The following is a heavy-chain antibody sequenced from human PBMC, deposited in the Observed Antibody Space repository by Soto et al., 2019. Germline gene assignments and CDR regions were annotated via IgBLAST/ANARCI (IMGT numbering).Heavy chain of an antibody. V-gene: IGHV3-66*01. CDR1: GFTVSSNY. Sequence: EVQLVESGGGLVQPGGSLRLSCAASGFTVSSNYMSWVRQAPGKGLEWVSVIYSGGSTYYADSVKGRSTISRDNSKNTLYLQMKSLRAEDTAVYYCARDFVVPAAMVGYYYYYGMDVWGQGTTVTVSS. J-gene: IGHJ6*02. D-gene: IGHD2-2*01. CDR2: IYSGGST. CDR3: ARDFVVPAAMVGYYYYYGMDV.